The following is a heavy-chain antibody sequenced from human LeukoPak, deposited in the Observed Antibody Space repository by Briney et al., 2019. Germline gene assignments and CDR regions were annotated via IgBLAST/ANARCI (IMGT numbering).Heavy chain of an antibody. CDR1: GYSISNYY. J-gene: IGHJ5*02. CDR3: ASYYYGSGSQP. D-gene: IGHD3-10*01. CDR2: ISNSGTT. V-gene: IGHV4-4*09. Sequence: SETLSLTCTVSGYSISNYYWSWIRQPPGKGLEWIGYISNSGTTNYNPSLKSRVTISVDTSKNQFSLKLSSVTAADTAVYYCASYYYGSGSQPWGQGTLVTVSS.